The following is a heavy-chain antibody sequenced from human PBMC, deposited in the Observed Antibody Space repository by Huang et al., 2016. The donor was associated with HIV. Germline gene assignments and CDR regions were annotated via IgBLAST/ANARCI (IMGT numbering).Heavy chain of an antibody. J-gene: IGHJ4*02. Sequence: QVQLVQSGGEVKKPGASVKVSCKASDYTFTSYGISWVRQAPGQGLEWMGRISTNNGDTNDAQKFKGRVTMTTDTSTSTAYMELRSLRSDDTAVYYCGGSSGYWSFDYWGQGTLVTVSS. CDR2: ISTNNGDT. V-gene: IGHV1-18*04. CDR3: GGSSGYWSFDY. D-gene: IGHD3-22*01. CDR1: DYTFTSYG.